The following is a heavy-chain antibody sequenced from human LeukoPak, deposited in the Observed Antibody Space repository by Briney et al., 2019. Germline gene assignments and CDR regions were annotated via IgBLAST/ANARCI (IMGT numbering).Heavy chain of an antibody. V-gene: IGHV3-15*07. D-gene: IGHD2/OR15-2a*01. J-gene: IGHJ4*02. CDR1: GFTFSNAW. CDR3: TTDLAFFH. CDR2: IKSKTNGGTT. Sequence: GGSLRLSCVVSGFTFSNAWMNWVRQAPGKGLEWVGRIKSKTNGGTTDYAAPVKGRFTISRDDSKNTLYLEVNSLKTKDTAVYFCTTDLAFFHWGQGTLVTVSS.